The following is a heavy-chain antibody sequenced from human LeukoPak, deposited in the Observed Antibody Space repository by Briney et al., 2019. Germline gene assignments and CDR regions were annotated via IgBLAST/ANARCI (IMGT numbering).Heavy chain of an antibody. D-gene: IGHD6-19*01. CDR3: AKQYSSGWSGDY. CDR2: IHRDGSEK. CDR1: GFTFSSHW. Sequence: PGGSLRLSCAASGFTFSSHWMSWVRQAPGRGLEWMANIHRDGSEKYYVDSVKGRFTISRDNAKNSLYLQMNSLRAEDTAVYYCAKQYSSGWSGDYWGQGTLVTVSS. J-gene: IGHJ4*02. V-gene: IGHV3-7*03.